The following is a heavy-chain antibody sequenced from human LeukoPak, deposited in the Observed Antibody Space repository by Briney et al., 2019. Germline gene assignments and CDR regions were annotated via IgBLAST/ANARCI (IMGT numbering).Heavy chain of an antibody. CDR3: ERDYGA. CDR2: INSDGSAT. CDR1: GFTFSRYW. J-gene: IGHJ5*02. D-gene: IGHD4/OR15-4a*01. V-gene: IGHV3-74*03. Sequence: QPGGSLRLSCAASGFTFSRYWMHWVRQAPGKGLVWVTRINSDGSATTYADFVKGRFTISRDNAKNTLYLQMNSLRVDDTAMYYCERDYGAWGQGTLVTVSP.